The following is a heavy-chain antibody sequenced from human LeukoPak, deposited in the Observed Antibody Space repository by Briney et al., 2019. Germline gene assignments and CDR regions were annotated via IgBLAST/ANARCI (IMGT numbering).Heavy chain of an antibody. D-gene: IGHD3-3*01. CDR3: ARGVNYYYYGMDV. CDR2: ISSSSSYI. CDR1: GFTFSSYS. V-gene: IGHV3-21*01. Sequence: GGSLRLSCAASGFTFSSYSMNWVRQAPGKGLEWVSSISSSSSYIYYPDSVKGRFTISRDNAKNSLYLQMNSLRAEDTAVYYCARGVNYYYYGMDVWGQGTTVTVSS. J-gene: IGHJ6*02.